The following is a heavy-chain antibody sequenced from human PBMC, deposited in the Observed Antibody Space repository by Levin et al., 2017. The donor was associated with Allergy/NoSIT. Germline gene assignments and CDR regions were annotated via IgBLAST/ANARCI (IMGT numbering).Heavy chain of an antibody. CDR3: ARSPPLLGPARPDLAGTQYFFDY. J-gene: IGHJ4*02. D-gene: IGHD3-10*01. CDR2: IYWDDDK. V-gene: IGHV2-5*02. Sequence: ESGPTLVKPTQTLTLTCSFSGFSLVSKGMSVSWIRQPPGKALEWLALIYWDDDKRFSPSLRSRVTITKDTSRNQVVLSMTNMDPLDTATYVCARSPPLLGPARPDLAGTQYFFDYWGQGTLVTVSS. CDR1: GFSLVSKGMS.